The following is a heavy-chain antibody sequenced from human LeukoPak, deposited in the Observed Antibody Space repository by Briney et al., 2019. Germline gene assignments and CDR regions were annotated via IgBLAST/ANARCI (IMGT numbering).Heavy chain of an antibody. CDR2: INTNTGNP. V-gene: IGHV7-4-1*02. CDR1: GYTFASYA. CDR3: ARSRTSEKGIAAAGDFDY. D-gene: IGHD6-13*01. Sequence: ASVKVSCKASGYTFASYAMNWVRQAPGQGLEWMGWINTNTGNPTYAQGFTGRFVFSLDTSVSTAYLQISSLKAEDTAVYCCARSRTSEKGIAAAGDFDYWGQGTLVTVSS. J-gene: IGHJ4*02.